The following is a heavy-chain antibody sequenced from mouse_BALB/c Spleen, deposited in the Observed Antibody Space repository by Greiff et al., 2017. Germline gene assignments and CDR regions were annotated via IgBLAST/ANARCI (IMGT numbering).Heavy chain of an antibody. D-gene: IGHD1-1*01. CDR1: GFSLTSYG. CDR3: ARGFIATVDPYYAMDY. V-gene: IGHV2-9*02. J-gene: IGHJ4*01. CDR2: IWAGGST. Sequence: QVQLKESGPGLVAPSQSLSITCTVSGFSLTSYGVHWVRQPPGKGLEWLGVIWAGGSTNYNSALMSRLSISKDNSKSQVFLKMNSLQTDDTAMYYCARGFIATVDPYYAMDYWGQGTSVTVSS.